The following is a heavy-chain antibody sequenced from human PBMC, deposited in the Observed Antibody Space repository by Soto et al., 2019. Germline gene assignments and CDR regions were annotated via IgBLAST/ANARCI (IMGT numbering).Heavy chain of an antibody. V-gene: IGHV4-31*03. CDR2: IYYSGST. Sequence: QVQLQESGPGLVKPSQTLSLTCTVSGGSISSGGYYWSWIRQHPGKGLEWIGYIYYSGSTYYNPSLKSRVTIAVDTAKNQFSLKLSSVTAADTAVYYCAASCVACGGFNYYGMDVWGQGTTVTVSS. CDR3: AASCVACGGFNYYGMDV. D-gene: IGHD5-12*01. CDR1: GGSISSGGYY. J-gene: IGHJ6*02.